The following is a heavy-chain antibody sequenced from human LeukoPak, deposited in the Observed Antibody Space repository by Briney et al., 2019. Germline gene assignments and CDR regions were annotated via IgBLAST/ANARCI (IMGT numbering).Heavy chain of an antibody. CDR2: IYHSGST. D-gene: IGHD3-22*01. V-gene: IGHV4-38-2*01. J-gene: IGHJ5*02. CDR1: GYSISSGYY. Sequence: PSETLSLTCAVSGYSISSGYYWGWIRKPPGKGLEWIGSIYHSGSTYYNPSLKSRVTISVDTSKNQFSLKLSSVTAADTAVYYCARVSRITMIAQIAGPWGQGTLVTVSS. CDR3: ARVSRITMIAQIAGP.